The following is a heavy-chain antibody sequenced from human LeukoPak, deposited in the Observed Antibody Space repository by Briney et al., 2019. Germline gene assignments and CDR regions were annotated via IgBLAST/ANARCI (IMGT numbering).Heavy chain of an antibody. V-gene: IGHV4-39*07. CDR3: ARGAPGAVAVLVY. D-gene: IGHD6-19*01. CDR1: GGSFSSYY. Sequence: PSETLSLTCAVYGGSFSSYYWGWIRQPPGKGLEWIGSIYYSGSTYYNPSLKSRVTISVDTSKNQFSLKLSSVTAADTAVYYCARGAPGAVAVLVYWGQGTLVTVSS. J-gene: IGHJ4*02. CDR2: IYYSGST.